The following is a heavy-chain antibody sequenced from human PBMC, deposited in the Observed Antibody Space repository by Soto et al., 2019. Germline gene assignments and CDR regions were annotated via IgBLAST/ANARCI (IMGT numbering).Heavy chain of an antibody. D-gene: IGHD4-17*01. J-gene: IGHJ4*02. V-gene: IGHV4-59*01. CDR2: IYYSGST. CDR3: ARESRTMVRWGLDY. CDR1: GGSISSYY. Sequence: PSETLSLTCTVSGGSISSYYWSWIRQPPGKGLEWIGYIYYSGSTNYNPSLKSRVTISVDTSKNQLSLKLTSVTAADTAVYYCARESRTMVRWGLDYWGQGILVTVSS.